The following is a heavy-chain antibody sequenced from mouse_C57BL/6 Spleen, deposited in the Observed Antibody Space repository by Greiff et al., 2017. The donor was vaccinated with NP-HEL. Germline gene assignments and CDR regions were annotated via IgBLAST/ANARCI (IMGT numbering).Heavy chain of an antibody. V-gene: IGHV5-9-1*02. CDR3: TRASNWDDWFAY. J-gene: IGHJ3*01. Sequence: EVKLVESGEGLVKPGGSLKLSCAASGFTFSSYAMSWVRQTPEKRLEWVAYISSGGDYIYYADTVKGRFTISRDNARNTLYLQMSSLKSEDTAMYYCTRASNWDDWFAYWGQGTLVTVSA. D-gene: IGHD4-1*01. CDR2: ISSGGDYI. CDR1: GFTFSSYA.